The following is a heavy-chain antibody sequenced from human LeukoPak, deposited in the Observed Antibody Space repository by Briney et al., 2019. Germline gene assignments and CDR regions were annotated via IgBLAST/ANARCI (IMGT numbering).Heavy chain of an antibody. D-gene: IGHD3-22*01. CDR3: ARADDSSGYYYTDY. CDR1: GGSFSGYY. J-gene: IGHJ4*02. CDR2: IYHSGST. Sequence: SETLSLTCAVYGGSFSGYYWSWIRQPPGKGLEWIGYIYHSGSTYYNPSLKSRVTISVDRSKNQFSLKLSSVTAADTAVYYCARADDSSGYYYTDYWGQGTLVTVSS. V-gene: IGHV4-34*01.